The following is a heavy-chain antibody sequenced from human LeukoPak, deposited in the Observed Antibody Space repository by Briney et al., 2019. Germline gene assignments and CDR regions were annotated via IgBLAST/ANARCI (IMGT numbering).Heavy chain of an antibody. V-gene: IGHV4-59*01. Sequence: SSETLSLTCTVSGGSISSYYWSWIRQPPGKGLEWIGYIYYSGSTNYNPSLKSRVTISVDTSKNQFSLKLSSVTAADTAVYYCARWTGDYYFGYWGQGTLVTVSS. D-gene: IGHD3/OR15-3a*01. CDR2: IYYSGST. J-gene: IGHJ4*02. CDR1: GGSISSYY. CDR3: ARWTGDYYFGY.